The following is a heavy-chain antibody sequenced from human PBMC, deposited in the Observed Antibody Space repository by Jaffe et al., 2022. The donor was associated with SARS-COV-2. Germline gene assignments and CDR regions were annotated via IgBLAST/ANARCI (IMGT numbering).Heavy chain of an antibody. J-gene: IGHJ6*02. CDR2: ISYDGSNK. Sequence: QVQLVESGGGVVQPGRSLRLSCAASGFTFSSYGMHWVRQAPGKGLEWVAVISYDGSNKYYADSVKGRFTISRDNSKNTLYLQMNSLRAEDTAVYYCAKDGTAAGPNYYYYYGMDVWGQGTTVTVSS. CDR1: GFTFSSYG. D-gene: IGHD6-13*01. V-gene: IGHV3-30*18. CDR3: AKDGTAAGPNYYYYYGMDV.